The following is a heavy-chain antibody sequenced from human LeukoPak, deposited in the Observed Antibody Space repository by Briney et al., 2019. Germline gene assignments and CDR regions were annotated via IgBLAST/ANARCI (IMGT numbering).Heavy chain of an antibody. Sequence: PGGSLRLSCAASGFTFSSYSMNWVRQAPGKGLEWVSSISSSSSYIYYADSVKGRSTISRDNAKNSLYLQMNSLRAEDTAVYYCARGGTVTSTLYYYGMDVWGQGTTATVSS. V-gene: IGHV3-21*01. J-gene: IGHJ6*02. CDR2: ISSSSSYI. CDR3: ARGGTVTSTLYYYGMDV. CDR1: GFTFSSYS. D-gene: IGHD4-17*01.